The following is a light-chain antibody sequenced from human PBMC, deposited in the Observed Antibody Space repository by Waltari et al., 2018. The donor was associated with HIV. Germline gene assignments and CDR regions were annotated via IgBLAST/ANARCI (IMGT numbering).Light chain of an antibody. J-gene: IGLJ2*01. Sequence: SYELAQPPSVSVSPGQTARLTCSGDALPRQFVYWYQQKPGQAPIVVIYKDSERPSGIPERFSGFSAGKTATLTIRAVQAEDEADDYCQSADITGTLGVFGGGTRLTV. CDR1: ALPRQF. CDR3: QSADITGTLGV. V-gene: IGLV3-25*03. CDR2: KDS.